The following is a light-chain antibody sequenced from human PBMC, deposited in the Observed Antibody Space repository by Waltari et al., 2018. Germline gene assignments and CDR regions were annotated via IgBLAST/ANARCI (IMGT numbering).Light chain of an antibody. J-gene: IGLJ1*01. V-gene: IGLV2-14*03. CDR1: SRYVGCYNF. CDR2: DVT. CDR3: SSYTSATIYV. Sequence: QSALPQPTSVSGSPGQSITISCTGTSRYVGCYNFFSWYQQHPGKAPKLIIYDVTKRPSGVSNRFSGSKSGNTASLTISGLQTEDEADYYCSSYTSATIYVFGIGTKVVVL.